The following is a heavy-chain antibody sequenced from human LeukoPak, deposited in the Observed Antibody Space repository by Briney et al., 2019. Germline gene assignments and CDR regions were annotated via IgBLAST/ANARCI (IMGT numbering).Heavy chain of an antibody. D-gene: IGHD2-2*01. V-gene: IGHV3-23*01. J-gene: IGHJ6*02. CDR3: AKDSPGYCSSTSCYGMDV. CDR2: IRGSGGST. CDR1: GFTFSSNA. Sequence: GASLRLSCAASGFTFSSNAMRWVRQAPGEGLEWGSAIRGSGGSTYYADSVKGRFTISRDNSKNTLYLQMNSLRAEDTAVYYCAKDSPGYCSSTSCYGMDVWGQGTTVTVSS.